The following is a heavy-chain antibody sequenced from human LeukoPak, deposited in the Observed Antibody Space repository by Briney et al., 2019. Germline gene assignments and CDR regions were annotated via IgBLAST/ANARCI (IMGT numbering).Heavy chain of an antibody. CDR1: EDSFTNFW. D-gene: IGHD4-17*01. CDR2: IYPGDSDT. CDR3: ARGRAVTADDGFDV. V-gene: IGHV5-51*01. J-gene: IGHJ3*01. Sequence: GESLKISCKGSEDSFTNFWIGWVRQMPGKGLEWMGIIYPGDSDTRYSPSFQGQVTFSADKSISTAYLQWSSLKASDTAMYYCARGRAVTADDGFDVWGQGTKVTVSS.